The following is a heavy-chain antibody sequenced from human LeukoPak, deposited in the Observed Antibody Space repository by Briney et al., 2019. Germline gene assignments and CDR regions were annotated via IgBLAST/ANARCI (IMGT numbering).Heavy chain of an antibody. CDR3: ARGVVGGATFDFDY. CDR2: MNPNSGNT. J-gene: IGHJ4*02. V-gene: IGHV1-8*03. D-gene: IGHD1-26*01. CDR1: GYTFTSYD. Sequence: ASVKVSCKASGYTFTSYDINWVRQATGQGLEWMGWMNPNSGNTGYAQKFQGRVTITRNTSISTAYMELSSLRSEDTAVYYCARGVVGGATFDFDYWGQGTLVTVSS.